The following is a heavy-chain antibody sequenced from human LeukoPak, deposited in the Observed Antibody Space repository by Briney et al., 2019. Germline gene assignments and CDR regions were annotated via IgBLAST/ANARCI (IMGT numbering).Heavy chain of an antibody. CDR2: ISSSSSYI. V-gene: IGHV3-21*01. D-gene: IGHD2-2*01. CDR3: ARDSSRYCSSTSCYA. J-gene: IGHJ5*02. Sequence: PGGSLRLYCAASGFTFSSYSMNWGRQAPGKGLEWVSSISSSSSYIYYADSVKGRFTISRDNAKNSLYLQMNSLRAEDTAVYYCARDSSRYCSSTSCYAWGQGTLVTVSS. CDR1: GFTFSSYS.